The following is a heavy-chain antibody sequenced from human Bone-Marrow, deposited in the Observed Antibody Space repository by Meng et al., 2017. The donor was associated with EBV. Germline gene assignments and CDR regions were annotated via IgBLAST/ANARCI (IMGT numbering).Heavy chain of an antibody. J-gene: IGHJ5*02. D-gene: IGHD5-24*01. CDR3: ARGDRWFDP. CDR2: ISSSSSYI. Sequence: VQRVGSGGGAFKPWGSLSLSCAASGFTFSSYSMNWVRQAPGKGLEWVSSISSSSSYIYYADSVKGRFTISRDNAKNSLYLQMNSLRAEDTAVYYCARGDRWFDPWGQGTLVTVSS. CDR1: GFTFSSYS. V-gene: IGHV3-21*01.